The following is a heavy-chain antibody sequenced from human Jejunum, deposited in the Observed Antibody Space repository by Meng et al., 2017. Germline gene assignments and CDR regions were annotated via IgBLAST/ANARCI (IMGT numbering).Heavy chain of an antibody. V-gene: IGHV3-49*03. CDR2: IRIIPYGGTT. CDR3: AREKGTVTRIRGDVDY. Sequence: GGSLRLSCAASGFSFGAYSMSWFRQAPGKGLEWVAFIRIIPYGGTTEYAASVKGRFTISRDDSEAIAYLQMSSLKTEDTAVYYCAREKGTVTRIRGDVDYWGQGTLVTVSS. D-gene: IGHD3-10*01. J-gene: IGHJ4*02. CDR1: GFSFGAYS.